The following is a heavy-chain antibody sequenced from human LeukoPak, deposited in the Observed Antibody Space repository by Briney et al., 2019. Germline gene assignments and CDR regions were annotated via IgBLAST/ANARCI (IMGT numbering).Heavy chain of an antibody. D-gene: IGHD6-13*01. Sequence: ASVKVSCKASVGTFSSYAIRWVRQAPGEGLEWMGGSIPIFGTANYAQKFQGRVTITADESTSTAYMELSSLRSEDTAVYYCARGVAAALDAFDIWGQGTMVTVSS. CDR1: VGTFSSYA. CDR3: ARGVAAALDAFDI. J-gene: IGHJ3*02. CDR2: SIPIFGTA. V-gene: IGHV1-69*01.